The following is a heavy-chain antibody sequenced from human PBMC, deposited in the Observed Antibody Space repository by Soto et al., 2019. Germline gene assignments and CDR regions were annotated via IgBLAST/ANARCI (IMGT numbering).Heavy chain of an antibody. V-gene: IGHV3-7*04. Sequence: PGGSLRLSCAASGFTFSSYWMSWVRQAPGKGLEWVANIKQDGSEKYYVDSVKGRFTISRDNAKNSLYLQMNSLRAEDTAVYYCARVPDYYDSSGYYQHNYYFDYWGQGTLVTVSS. CDR3: ARVPDYYDSSGYYQHNYYFDY. D-gene: IGHD3-22*01. CDR1: GFTFSSYW. J-gene: IGHJ4*02. CDR2: IKQDGSEK.